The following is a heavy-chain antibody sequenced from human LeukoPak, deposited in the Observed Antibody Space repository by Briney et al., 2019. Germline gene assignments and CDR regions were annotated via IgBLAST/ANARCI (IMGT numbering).Heavy chain of an antibody. V-gene: IGHV3-33*08. Sequence: PGGSLRLSCAASGFTFSSYGMHWVRQAPGKGLEWVAVIWYDGSNKYYADSVKGRFTISRDNSKNTLYLQMNSLRAEDTAVYYCARDGLTGDAFDIWGQGTMVTVSS. CDR2: IWYDGSNK. CDR3: ARDGLTGDAFDI. CDR1: GFTFSSYG. D-gene: IGHD2-8*02. J-gene: IGHJ3*02.